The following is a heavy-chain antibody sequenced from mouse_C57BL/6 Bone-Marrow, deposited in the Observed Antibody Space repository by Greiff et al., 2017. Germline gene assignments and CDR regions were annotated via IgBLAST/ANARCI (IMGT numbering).Heavy chain of an antibody. V-gene: IGHV1-55*01. CDR3: ARDGYGYGMDY. CDR2: IYPGSGST. Sequence: VQLLQSGAELVKPGASVKMSCKASGYTFTSYWITWVKQRPGQGLEWIGDIYPGSGSTNYTETFKSKATLTVDTSSSTGYMQLSSLTSEDSAVDYCARDGYGYGMDYWGEGSSGTVSS. D-gene: IGHD2-3*01. J-gene: IGHJ4*01. CDR1: GYTFTSYW.